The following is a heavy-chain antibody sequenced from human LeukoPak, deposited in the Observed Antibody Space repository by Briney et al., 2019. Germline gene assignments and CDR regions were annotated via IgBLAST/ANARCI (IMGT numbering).Heavy chain of an antibody. CDR3: GKTTVGYSSGQKPAWPVDY. CDR1: GCTFGSHA. D-gene: IGHD5-18*01. J-gene: IGHJ4*02. V-gene: IGHV3-23*01. Sequence: GSLRLSCEASGCTFGSHAMYWVRQAAGKGLEWVAGIFGSGGSPHYADPVKGRFTISRDNSRNTVYLQINSLRAEDTAVYYCGKTTVGYSSGQKPAWPVDYWGQGTLVTVSS. CDR2: IFGSGGSP.